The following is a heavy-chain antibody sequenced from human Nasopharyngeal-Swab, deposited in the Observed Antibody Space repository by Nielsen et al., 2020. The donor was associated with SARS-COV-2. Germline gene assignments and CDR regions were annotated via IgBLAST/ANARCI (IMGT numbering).Heavy chain of an antibody. D-gene: IGHD3-3*01. CDR2: ITGSSDDI. V-gene: IGHV3-21*01. CDR1: GFTFSYYN. CDR3: ARGSAYNTLVY. Sequence: GESLKISCAASGFTFSYYNMNWVRQAPGKGLEWVSSITGSSDDISYADSVKGRFTVSRDNAENSLYLHMNSLRAEDTAVYYCARGSAYNTLVYWGQGILVTVSS. J-gene: IGHJ4*02.